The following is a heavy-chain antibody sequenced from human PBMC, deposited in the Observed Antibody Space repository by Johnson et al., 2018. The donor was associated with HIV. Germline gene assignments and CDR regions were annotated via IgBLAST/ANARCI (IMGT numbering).Heavy chain of an antibody. Sequence: VQLVESGGGLVQPGGSLRLSCAASGFTFSNYDIHWVRQLAGIGLEWVAAIGAGGDTYYPASVKGRFTISRENARNSLYLQMNSLRAGDTAVYYCARAGVGAGAFDIWGQGTMVTVSS. CDR3: ARAGVGAGAFDI. V-gene: IGHV3-13*01. CDR1: GFTFSNYD. D-gene: IGHD1-26*01. J-gene: IGHJ3*02. CDR2: IGAGGDT.